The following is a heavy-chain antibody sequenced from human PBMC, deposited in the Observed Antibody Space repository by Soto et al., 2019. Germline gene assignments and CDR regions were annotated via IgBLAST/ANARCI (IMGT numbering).Heavy chain of an antibody. V-gene: IGHV4-4*07. CDR2: IYTSGTT. Sequence: SETLSLTLTVAGRLMSGYYWSWSRQPAGERLEWVGRIYTSGTTDYNPSLKGRVTMSVDTSKNQFSLKLTSVTAADTAMYYCARENYYDTGYYVVWGQGTQVTVSS. CDR1: GRLMSGYY. D-gene: IGHD3-9*01. CDR3: ARENYYDTGYYVV. J-gene: IGHJ4*02.